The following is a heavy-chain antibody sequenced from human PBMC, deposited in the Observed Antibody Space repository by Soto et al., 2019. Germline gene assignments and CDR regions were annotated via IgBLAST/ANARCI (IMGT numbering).Heavy chain of an antibody. Sequence: SLSLSFASPGFTFSSYAMHWVRQAPGNGLERVAVISYDGSNKYYADSVNGRFTISRDNSKNTLYLQMNSLRVEDTAVYYCARDSGYYGSGRSPFDPWGQGTLVTVSS. J-gene: IGHJ5*02. V-gene: IGHV3-30-3*01. CDR3: ARDSGYYGSGRSPFDP. CDR1: GFTFSSYA. CDR2: ISYDGSNK. D-gene: IGHD3-10*01.